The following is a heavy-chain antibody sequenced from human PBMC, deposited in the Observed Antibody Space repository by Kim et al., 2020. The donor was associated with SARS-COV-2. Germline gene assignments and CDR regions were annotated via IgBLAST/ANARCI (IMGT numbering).Heavy chain of an antibody. Sequence: GGSLRLSCTASGFTFGDYVMSWVRQAPGKGLEWVGFIRSKAYGGTTEYAASVKGRFTISRDDSKSIAYLQMNSLKTEDTAVYYCTRAAGMESYYDFWSATRRVDWYFDLWGRGTLVAVSS. CDR3: TRAAGMESYYDFWSATRRVDWYFDL. J-gene: IGHJ2*01. V-gene: IGHV3-49*04. CDR2: IRSKAYGGTT. CDR1: GFTFGDYV. D-gene: IGHD3-3*01.